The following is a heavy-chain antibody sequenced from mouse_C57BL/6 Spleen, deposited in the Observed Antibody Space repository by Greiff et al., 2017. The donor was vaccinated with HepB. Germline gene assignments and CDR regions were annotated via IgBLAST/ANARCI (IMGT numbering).Heavy chain of an antibody. Sequence: VKLQQPGAELVKPGASVKVSCKASGYTFTSYWMHWVKQRPGQGLEWIGRIHPSDSDTNYNQKFKGKATLTVYKSSSTAYMQLSSLTSEDSAVYYCAIGIPYGYFSFAYWGQGTLVTVSA. D-gene: IGHD2-2*01. CDR3: AIGIPYGYFSFAY. CDR2: IHPSDSDT. V-gene: IGHV1-74*01. J-gene: IGHJ3*01. CDR1: GYTFTSYW.